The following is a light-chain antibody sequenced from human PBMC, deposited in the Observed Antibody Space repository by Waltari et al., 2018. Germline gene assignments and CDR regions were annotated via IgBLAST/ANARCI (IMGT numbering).Light chain of an antibody. CDR1: QSVSSY. V-gene: IGKV3-11*01. Sequence: LTQSPATLSLSPGERATLSCRASQSVSSYLAWYQQKPGQAPRLLIHSASSRATGMPDRFSGSGSGTEFTLTISSLEPEDVGVYHCYQHCNGYTFGGGTKVEIK. CDR3: YQHCNGYT. J-gene: IGKJ4*01. CDR2: SAS.